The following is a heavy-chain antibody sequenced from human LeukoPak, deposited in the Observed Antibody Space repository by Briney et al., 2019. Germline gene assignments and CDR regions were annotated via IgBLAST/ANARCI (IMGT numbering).Heavy chain of an antibody. Sequence: GGSLRLSCAASGFAFSTYAMHWVRQAPGKGLEWVAVISYDGSNKYYADSVKGRFTISRDSSKNTLYLQMNSLRAEDTAVYYCARDDALVATGSFDYWGQGTLVTVSS. CDR1: GFAFSTYA. CDR3: ARDDALVATGSFDY. J-gene: IGHJ4*02. D-gene: IGHD5-12*01. V-gene: IGHV3-30-3*01. CDR2: ISYDGSNK.